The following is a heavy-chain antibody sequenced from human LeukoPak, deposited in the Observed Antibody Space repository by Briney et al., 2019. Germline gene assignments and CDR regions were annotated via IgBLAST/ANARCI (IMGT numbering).Heavy chain of an antibody. J-gene: IGHJ5*02. D-gene: IGHD3/OR15-3a*01. CDR1: GFTFSSYG. V-gene: IGHV3-30*18. CDR2: ISYDGSNK. Sequence: PGGSLRLSCAASGFTFSSYGMHWVRQAPGKGLEWVAVISYDGSNKYYADSVKGRFTISRDNSKNTLYLQMNSLRVEDTAVYYCAKDRFMTFSRWFDPWGQGTLVTVSS. CDR3: AKDRFMTFSRWFDP.